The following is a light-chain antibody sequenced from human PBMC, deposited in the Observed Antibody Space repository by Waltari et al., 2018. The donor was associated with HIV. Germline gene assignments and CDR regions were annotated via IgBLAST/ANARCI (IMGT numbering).Light chain of an antibody. CDR3: QSYFASNDVI. CDR1: NGRLASNF. CDR2: ENN. Sequence: NFMLTQPRSVSASPGQTVTISCTRSNGRLASNFVQCYQQRPRGAPTTVIYENNQRPSGVPDRFSGSIDRSSNSASLTISGLKTDDEADYYCQSYFASNDVIFGGGTTLTVL. V-gene: IGLV6-57*04. J-gene: IGLJ2*01.